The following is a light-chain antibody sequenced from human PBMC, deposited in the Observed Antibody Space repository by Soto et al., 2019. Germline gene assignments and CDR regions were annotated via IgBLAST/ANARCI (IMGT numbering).Light chain of an antibody. J-gene: IGKJ1*01. Sequence: DIQMPPSPSSLSASVGDRVTITCRASQSISSYLNWYQQKPGKAPKLLIYAASSLPSGVPSRFSGSGSGTDFTLTISSLQPEDFATYYCQQSYSTPRTFGQGTKVEIK. CDR2: AAS. V-gene: IGKV1-39*01. CDR1: QSISSY. CDR3: QQSYSTPRT.